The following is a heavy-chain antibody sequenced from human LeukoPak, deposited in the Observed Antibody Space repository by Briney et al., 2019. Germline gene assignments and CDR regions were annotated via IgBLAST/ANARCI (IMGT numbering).Heavy chain of an antibody. CDR3: ARRLRGYSYGTDY. Sequence: SETLSLTCAVYGGSFSGYYWSWIRQPPGKGLEWIGEINHGGSTNYNPSLKSRVTISVDTSKNQFSLKLSSVTAADTAVYYCARRLRGYSYGTDYWGQGTLVTVSS. CDR1: GGSFSGYY. CDR2: INHGGST. V-gene: IGHV4-34*01. D-gene: IGHD5-18*01. J-gene: IGHJ4*02.